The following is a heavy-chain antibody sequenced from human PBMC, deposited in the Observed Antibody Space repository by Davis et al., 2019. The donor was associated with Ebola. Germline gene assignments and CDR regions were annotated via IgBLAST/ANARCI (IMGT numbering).Heavy chain of an antibody. CDR2: INAGNGNT. CDR1: GYTFTSYA. Sequence: ASVKVSCKASGYTFTSYAMHWVRQAPGQRLEWMGWINAGNGNTKYSQKFQGRVPITRDTSASTAYMELSSLRSEDTAVYYCARDSSSWFWWFDPWGQGTLVTVSS. D-gene: IGHD6-13*01. J-gene: IGHJ5*02. V-gene: IGHV1-3*01. CDR3: ARDSSSWFWWFDP.